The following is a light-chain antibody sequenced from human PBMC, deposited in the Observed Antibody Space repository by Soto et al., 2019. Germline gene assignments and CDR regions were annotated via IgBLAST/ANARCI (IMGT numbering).Light chain of an antibody. J-gene: IGLJ7*01. Sequence: QSALTQPASVSGSPGQSITISCTGTSSDVGGYNLVSWYQQHPGKAPKLMISEVSKRPSGISDRFSGSKSGSTASLTISGLQAEDEADYYSCSYAGTSTHTVFGGGTQLTVL. V-gene: IGLV2-23*02. CDR2: EVS. CDR3: CSYAGTSTHTV. CDR1: SSDVGGYNL.